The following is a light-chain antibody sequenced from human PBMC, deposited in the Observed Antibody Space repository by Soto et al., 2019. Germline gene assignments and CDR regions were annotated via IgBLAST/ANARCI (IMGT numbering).Light chain of an antibody. CDR1: QSLLYSSNNKNY. CDR2: WAS. Sequence: DIVMTQSPDSLVVSLGEGATINCKSSQSLLYSSNNKNYLAWYQQKPGQPPRLLFYWASTRESGVPDRFSGSESGTDFTLTISSLQAEDVAVYYCQQYYSVPYSFGQGTKLQIK. V-gene: IGKV4-1*01. J-gene: IGKJ2*01. CDR3: QQYYSVPYS.